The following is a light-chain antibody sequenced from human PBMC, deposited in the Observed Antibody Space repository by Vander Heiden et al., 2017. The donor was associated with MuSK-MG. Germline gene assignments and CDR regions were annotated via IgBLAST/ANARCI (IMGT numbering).Light chain of an antibody. V-gene: IGLV1-44*01. CDR3: ASWDNTLNAVV. CDR1: SSNIGSKT. Sequence: QPVLTQPPPASGTPGPRVTISCSGSSSNIGSKTVNWYQQLPGTAPKLLIHRNDQRPSGVPDRFSASKSGTSASLAISGLQSDDEAVYYCASWDNTLNAVVFGGGTKLTVL. J-gene: IGLJ2*01. CDR2: RND.